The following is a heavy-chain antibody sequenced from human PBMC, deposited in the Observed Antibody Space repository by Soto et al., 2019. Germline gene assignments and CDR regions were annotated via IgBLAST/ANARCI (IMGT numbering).Heavy chain of an antibody. D-gene: IGHD6-13*01. Sequence: QVQLVESGGGVVQPGRSLRLSCAASGFTFSSYGMHWVRQAPGTGLEWVAVISYDGSNKYYADSVKGRFTISRDNSKNTLYLQMNSLRAEDTAGYYCAKVYSSSWYVNYGMDVWGQGTTVTVSS. CDR1: GFTFSSYG. J-gene: IGHJ6*02. CDR2: ISYDGSNK. CDR3: AKVYSSSWYVNYGMDV. V-gene: IGHV3-30*18.